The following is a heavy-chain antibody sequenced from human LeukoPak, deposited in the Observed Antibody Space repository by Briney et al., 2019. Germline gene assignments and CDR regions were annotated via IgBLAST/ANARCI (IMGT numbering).Heavy chain of an antibody. V-gene: IGHV3-66*01. CDR2: IYSGGST. CDR3: ARAYYGSEMDV. J-gene: IGHJ6*04. CDR1: GFTVSSNY. Sequence: PGGSLRLSCAASGFTVSSNYMSWVRQAPGKGLEWVSVIYSGGSTYYADSVKGRFTISRDNSKNTLYLQMNSLRAEDTAVYYCARAYYGSEMDVWGKGTTVTISS. D-gene: IGHD3-10*01.